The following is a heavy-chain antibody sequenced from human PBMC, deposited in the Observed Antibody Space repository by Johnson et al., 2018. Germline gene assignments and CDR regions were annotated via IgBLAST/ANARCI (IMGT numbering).Heavy chain of an antibody. CDR3: ARDYGSSGHGYMDV. J-gene: IGHJ6*03. Sequence: QVQLVESGGGLIQPGGSLRLSCAASGFTVSSNYMSWVRQAPGKGLEWVSVISYDGSNKYYADSVKGRFTISRDNSKNTLYLQMNSLRAEDTAVYYCARDYGSSGHGYMDVWGKGTTVTVSS. V-gene: IGHV3-30*03. D-gene: IGHD6-19*01. CDR1: GFTVSSNY. CDR2: ISYDGSNK.